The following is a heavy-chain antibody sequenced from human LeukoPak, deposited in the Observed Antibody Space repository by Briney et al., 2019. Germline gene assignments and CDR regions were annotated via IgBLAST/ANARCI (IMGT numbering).Heavy chain of an antibody. Sequence: SSVKVSCKAPGCTFSSYAISWVRQAPGQGLEWMGGIIPIFGTANYAQKFQGRVTITADESTSTAYLELSRLRSEDTAVYCCAREAWSIVASWGQGTMVSVSS. CDR1: GCTFSSYA. CDR3: AREAWSIVAS. CDR2: IIPIFGTA. D-gene: IGHD6-6*01. J-gene: IGHJ5*02. V-gene: IGHV1-69*01.